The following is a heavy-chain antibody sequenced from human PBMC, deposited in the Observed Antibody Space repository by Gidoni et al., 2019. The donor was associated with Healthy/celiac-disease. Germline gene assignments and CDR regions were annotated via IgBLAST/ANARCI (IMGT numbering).Heavy chain of an antibody. V-gene: IGHV3-23*01. J-gene: IGHJ4*02. Sequence: EVQLLESGGGLVQPGGSLRLSCAASGFNFSSYAMSWVRQAPGKGLEWVSAISGSGGFTYHADSVKGRFTSSRDNSKNTLYLQMNSLRAEDTAVYYCAKLSGKLPDYWGQGTLVTVSS. CDR1: GFNFSSYA. CDR3: AKLSGKLPDY. CDR2: ISGSGGFT. D-gene: IGHD1-26*01.